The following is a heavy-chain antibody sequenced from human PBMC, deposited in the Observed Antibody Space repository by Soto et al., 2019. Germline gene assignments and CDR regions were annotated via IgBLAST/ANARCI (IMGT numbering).Heavy chain of an antibody. CDR1: GGSVSSRSYY. Sequence: ASATLSFTCTVSGGSVSSRSYYWSWIRQPPGKGLEWIGHMYYSGTTNYQPSLKSRVTITADESTNTAYMELSSLRSEDTAMYYCARGGSGYVWFNEFWGQGSLVTVSS. CDR3: ARGGSGYVWFNEF. CDR2: MYYSGTT. V-gene: IGHV4-61*01. J-gene: IGHJ4*02. D-gene: IGHD3-22*01.